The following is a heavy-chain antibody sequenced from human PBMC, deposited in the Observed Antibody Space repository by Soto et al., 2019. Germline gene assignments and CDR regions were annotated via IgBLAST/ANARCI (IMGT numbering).Heavy chain of an antibody. CDR1: GFTFSSYA. V-gene: IGHV3-23*01. Sequence: PGGSLRLSCTASGFTFSSYAMSWVRQAPGKGLEWVSSINGGGGTTNYADSVKGRFTISRDNSKNTMYLQMSSLRAEDTALYFCAKIICTTNCYDYWGQGTLVTVSS. D-gene: IGHD2-2*01. CDR2: INGGGGTT. CDR3: AKIICTTNCYDY. J-gene: IGHJ4*02.